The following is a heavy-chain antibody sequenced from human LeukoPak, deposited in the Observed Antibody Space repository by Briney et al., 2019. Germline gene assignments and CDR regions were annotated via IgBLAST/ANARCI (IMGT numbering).Heavy chain of an antibody. CDR3: ARDGTTAGLDFDL. Sequence: PAGSLRLSCEVSGFTFTDYWMNWVRQAQGKGPEWVASIRQDGSEKTYVDSVKGRFTTSRDNTKNSLCLQLNGLRAEDTAVYYCARDGTTAGLDFDLWGQGTWVTVSS. CDR1: GFTFTDYW. J-gene: IGHJ4*01. D-gene: IGHD1/OR15-1a*01. CDR2: IRQDGSEK. V-gene: IGHV3-7*01.